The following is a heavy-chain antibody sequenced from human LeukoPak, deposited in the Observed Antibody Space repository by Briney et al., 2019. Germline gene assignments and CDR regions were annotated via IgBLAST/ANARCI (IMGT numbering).Heavy chain of an antibody. J-gene: IGHJ4*02. CDR3: AREGYCSSTSCYMFV. CDR2: IIPIFGTA. Sequence: ASVKVSRKASGGTFSSYAISWVRQAPGQGLEWMGGIIPIFGTANYAQKFQGRVTITADKSTSTAYMELSSLRSEDTAVYYCAREGYCSSTSCYMFVWGQGTLVTVSS. V-gene: IGHV1-69*06. CDR1: GGTFSSYA. D-gene: IGHD2-2*02.